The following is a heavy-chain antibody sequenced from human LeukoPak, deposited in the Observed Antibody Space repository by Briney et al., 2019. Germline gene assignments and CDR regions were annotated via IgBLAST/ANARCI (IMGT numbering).Heavy chain of an antibody. CDR2: INPSSGAT. D-gene: IGHD1-26*01. V-gene: IGHV1-46*01. Sequence: ASVKVSCKASGYIFSGYYMHWVRQAPGQGLEWMGIINPSSGATNYAQKFQGRVTMTRDTSTSTVYMELSSQRSEDTAVYYCARATNFYYYYGMDVWGRGTTVTVSS. CDR3: ARATNFYYYYGMDV. J-gene: IGHJ6*02. CDR1: GYIFSGYY.